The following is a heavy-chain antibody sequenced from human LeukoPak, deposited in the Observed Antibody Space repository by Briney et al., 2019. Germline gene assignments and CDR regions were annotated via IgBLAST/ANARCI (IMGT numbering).Heavy chain of an antibody. D-gene: IGHD6-13*01. CDR2: INHSGST. CDR3: ARGSDTAAGLY. CDR1: GGSSSGYY. J-gene: IGHJ4*02. V-gene: IGHV4-34*01. Sequence: SETLSLTCAVYGGSSSGYYWSWIRQPPGKGLEWIGEINHSGSTNYNPSLKSRVSISVDSSKNQFSLKVSSVTAADTAVYYCARGSDTAAGLYWGQGTLVTVSS.